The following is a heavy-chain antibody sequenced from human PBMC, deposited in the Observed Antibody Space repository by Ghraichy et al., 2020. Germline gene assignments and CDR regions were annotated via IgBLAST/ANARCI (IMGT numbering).Heavy chain of an antibody. J-gene: IGHJ4*02. CDR1: GFTFDDYA. CDR3: AKIPGGVVVAATPDAADY. D-gene: IGHD2-15*01. Sequence: GGSLRLSCAASGFTFDDYAMHWVRQAPGKGLEWVSLISGDGGSTYYADSVKGRFTISRDNSKNSLYLQMNSLRTEDTALYYCAKIPGGVVVAATPDAADYWGQGTLVTVSS. CDR2: ISGDGGST. V-gene: IGHV3-43*02.